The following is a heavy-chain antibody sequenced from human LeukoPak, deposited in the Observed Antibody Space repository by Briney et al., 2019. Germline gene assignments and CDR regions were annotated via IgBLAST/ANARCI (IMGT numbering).Heavy chain of an antibody. Sequence: GGSLRLSCAASGFTFNTYTMNWVRQAPGKGLEWVSYISGSSGIIDYADSVRGRFTISRDNSKNTLYLQMNSLRAEDTAVYYCATRWADWGQGTLVTVSS. D-gene: IGHD5-24*01. CDR1: GFTFNTYT. J-gene: IGHJ4*02. CDR3: ATRWAD. V-gene: IGHV3-48*01. CDR2: ISGSSGII.